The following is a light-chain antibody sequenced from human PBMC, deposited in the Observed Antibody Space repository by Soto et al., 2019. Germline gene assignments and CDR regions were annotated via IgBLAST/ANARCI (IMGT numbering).Light chain of an antibody. CDR1: QSVSSSY. V-gene: IGKV3D-20*01. CDR3: QQYGSSPYT. J-gene: IGKJ2*01. CDR2: DAS. Sequence: EIVLTQSPATLSLSPGERATLSCGASQSVSSSYLAWYKQKPGLVPRPLIYDASSRATGIADRYSCSGSGTEFNLTISRLEPHDFAGYYCQQYGSSPYTFGQGTKLEIK.